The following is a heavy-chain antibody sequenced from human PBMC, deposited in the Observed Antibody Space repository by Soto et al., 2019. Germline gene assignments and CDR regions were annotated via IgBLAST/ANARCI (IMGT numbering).Heavy chain of an antibody. J-gene: IGHJ4*02. CDR2: IVVGSGNT. D-gene: IGHD1-1*01. Sequence: SVKVSCKASGFTFTSSAMQWVRQARGQRLEWIGWIVVGSGNTNYAQKFQERVTITRDMSTSTAYMELSSLRSEDTAVYYCAAALNWNDLPRYWGQGTLVTVSS. CDR3: AAALNWNDLPRY. CDR1: GFTFTSSA. V-gene: IGHV1-58*02.